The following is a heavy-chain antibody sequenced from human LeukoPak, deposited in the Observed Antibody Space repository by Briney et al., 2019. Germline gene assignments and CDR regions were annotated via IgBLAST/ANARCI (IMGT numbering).Heavy chain of an antibody. CDR2: ISGYNGNT. Sequence: ASVKVSCEASVYTFTTYSIGWVRQAPGQGLEWMVWISGYNGNTNYAQKFQGRVTMTTDTSTSTDYMQLSSLRSDDTAVYYCARTSNESVLYWSDPWGKGTLVNFSS. CDR3: ARTSNESVLYWSDP. V-gene: IGHV1-18*01. J-gene: IGHJ5*02. CDR1: VYTFTTYS. D-gene: IGHD3-16*01.